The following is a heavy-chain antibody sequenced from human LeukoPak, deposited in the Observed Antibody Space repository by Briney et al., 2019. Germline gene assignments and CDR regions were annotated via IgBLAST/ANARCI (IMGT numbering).Heavy chain of an antibody. V-gene: IGHV4-59*01. CDR1: GDSISTYY. CDR3: ARYYCPSGTCLHFDY. J-gene: IGHJ4*02. CDR2: IHYSGRT. Sequence: SETLSLTCTVSGDSISTYYWSRIRQPPGKGLEWIGYIHYSGRTNYNPSLKSRVTISVDTSKNQFSLKVSSVTAADTAVYYCARYYCPSGTCLHFDYWGQGILVTASS. D-gene: IGHD2-8*01.